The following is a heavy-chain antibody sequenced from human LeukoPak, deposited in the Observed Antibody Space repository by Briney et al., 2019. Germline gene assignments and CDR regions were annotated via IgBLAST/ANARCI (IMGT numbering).Heavy chain of an antibody. Sequence: GGSLRLSCAASGFTFSSYSMNWVRQAPGKGLEWVSSISGSSSYIYYADSVKGRFSISRDNAKNSLYLQMNSLRAEDTAVYYCARDLLGRELHYFDYWGQGALVTVSS. D-gene: IGHD1-7*01. CDR2: ISGSSSYI. J-gene: IGHJ4*02. CDR3: ARDLLGRELHYFDY. V-gene: IGHV3-21*01. CDR1: GFTFSSYS.